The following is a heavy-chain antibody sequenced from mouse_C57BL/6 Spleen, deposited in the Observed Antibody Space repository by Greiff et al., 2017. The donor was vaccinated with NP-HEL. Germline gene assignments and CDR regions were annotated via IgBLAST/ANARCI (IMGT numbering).Heavy chain of an antibody. V-gene: IGHV1-58*01. CDR2: IYIGNGYT. D-gene: IGHD3-2*02. CDR3: ALQTAQAYLAWFAY. Sequence: VQLQQSGAELVRPGSSVKMSCKTSGYTFTSYGINWVKQRPGQGLEWIGYIYIGNGYTEYNEKFKGKATLTLETSSSTAYMQLSSLTSEDSAIYFCALQTAQAYLAWFAYWGQGTLVTVSA. J-gene: IGHJ3*01. CDR1: GYTFTSYG.